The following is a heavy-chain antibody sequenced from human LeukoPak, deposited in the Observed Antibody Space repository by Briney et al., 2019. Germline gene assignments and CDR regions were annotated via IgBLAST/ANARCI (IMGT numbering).Heavy chain of an antibody. CDR1: GGTFSSYA. J-gene: IGHJ6*03. CDR2: IIPIFGAA. Sequence: SVKVSCNASGGTFSSYAISWVRQAPGQGLEWMGGIIPIFGAANYAQKFQGRVTITADESTSTAYMELSSLRSEDTAVYYCARQGGSYERYYYYYMDVWGKGTTVTVSS. D-gene: IGHD1-26*01. V-gene: IGHV1-69*13. CDR3: ARQGGSYERYYYYYMDV.